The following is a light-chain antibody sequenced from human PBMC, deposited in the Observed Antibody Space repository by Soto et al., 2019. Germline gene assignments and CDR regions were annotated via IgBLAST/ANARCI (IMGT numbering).Light chain of an antibody. CDR3: QSDDSSLSGFNYV. V-gene: IGLV1-40*01. CDR1: SSNIGAGYD. J-gene: IGLJ1*01. CDR2: GNS. Sequence: QSVLTQPPSVSGAPGQRVTISCTGSSSNIGAGYDVHWYQQLPGTAPKLLIYGNSNRPSGVPDRFSGSKSGTSASLAITGLQAENEADYGCQSDDSSLSGFNYVVGTGTKLTVL.